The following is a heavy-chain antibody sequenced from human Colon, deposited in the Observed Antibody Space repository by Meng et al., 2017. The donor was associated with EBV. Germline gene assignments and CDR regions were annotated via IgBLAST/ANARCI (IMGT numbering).Heavy chain of an antibody. CDR3: ARASYGSGSPLGESWFDP. J-gene: IGHJ5*02. CDR1: GGSISSGGYY. CDR2: IHDSGST. V-gene: IGHV4-31*03. Sequence: VQLQQWGPGLWKPSETLSLPSTVSGGSISSGGYYWSWIRQHPGKGLEWIGYIHDSGSTYYNPSLKSRVTISADTSKNQFSLKLSSVTAADTAVYYCARASYGSGSPLGESWFDPWGQGTLVTVSS. D-gene: IGHD3-10*01.